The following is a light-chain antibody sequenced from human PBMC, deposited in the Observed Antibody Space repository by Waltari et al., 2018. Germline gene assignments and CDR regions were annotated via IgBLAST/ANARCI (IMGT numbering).Light chain of an antibody. CDR3: DSRDSSGNHEV. V-gene: IGLV3-19*01. CDR2: GQN. J-gene: IGLJ2*01. CDR1: SLRRYH. Sequence: SSELTQDPVVSVALGQTVRITCQGDSLRRYHASWYQQKPGQAPVLVIYGQNNRPSGIADRFSGSTSGNTASLTMTGAQAEDEADYYCDSRDSSGNHEVFGGGTKLTVL.